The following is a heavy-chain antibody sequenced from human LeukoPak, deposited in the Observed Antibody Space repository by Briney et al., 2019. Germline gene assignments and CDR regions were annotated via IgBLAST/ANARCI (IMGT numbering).Heavy chain of an antibody. CDR1: GFTLTSYA. CDR2: LSANGGST. J-gene: IGHJ4*02. Sequence: LSGGSLRLSCAASGFTLTSYAMIWVRQAPGKGLEWVSALSANGGSTYYADSVKGRFTISRDNAKNSVYLQMNSLRDEDTAVYHCARDYGGHGEYFDYWGQGTLVTVSS. D-gene: IGHD4-23*01. CDR3: ARDYGGHGEYFDY. V-gene: IGHV3-23*01.